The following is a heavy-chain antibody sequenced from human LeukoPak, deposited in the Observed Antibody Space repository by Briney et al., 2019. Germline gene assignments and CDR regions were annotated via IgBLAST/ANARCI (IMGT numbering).Heavy chain of an antibody. CDR3: ARKDGRDSSGYYTYFDY. CDR2: INHSGST. D-gene: IGHD3-22*01. V-gene: IGHV4-34*01. CDR1: GGSFSGYY. J-gene: IGHJ4*02. Sequence: SETLSLTCAVYGGSFSGYYWSWIRQPPGKGLEWIGEINHSGSTNYNPSLKSRVTISVDTSKNQFSLKLSSVTAADTAVYYCARKDGRDSSGYYTYFDYWGQGTLVTVSS.